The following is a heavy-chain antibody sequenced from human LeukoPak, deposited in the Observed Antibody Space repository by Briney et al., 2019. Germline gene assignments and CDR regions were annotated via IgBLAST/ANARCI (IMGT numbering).Heavy chain of an antibody. CDR1: GFTFSSYA. CDR3: AKAKNYDFWRAYGMVV. Sequence: GGSLRLSCAASGFTFSSYAMSWVRQAPGKGLEWVSGISGSGGSTYYTDSVKGRFTVSRDNSKNTLSLQMNSLRAEDTAVYYCAKAKNYDFWRAYGMVVWGQGTTVTVSS. J-gene: IGHJ6*02. CDR2: ISGSGGST. D-gene: IGHD3-3*01. V-gene: IGHV3-23*01.